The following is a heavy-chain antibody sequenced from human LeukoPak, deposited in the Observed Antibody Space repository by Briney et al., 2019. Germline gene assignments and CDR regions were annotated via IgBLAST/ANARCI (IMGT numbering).Heavy chain of an antibody. CDR1: GFTFSSYS. V-gene: IGHV3-21*01. CDR3: ARHYYDRSGAFDI. CDR2: ISSSSSYI. Sequence: GGSLRLSYAASGFTFSSYSMNWVRQAPGKGLEWVSSISSSSSYIYYADSVKGRFTISRDNAKNSLYLQMNGLRAEDTAVYYCARHYYDRSGAFDIWGQGTMVTVSS. D-gene: IGHD3-22*01. J-gene: IGHJ3*02.